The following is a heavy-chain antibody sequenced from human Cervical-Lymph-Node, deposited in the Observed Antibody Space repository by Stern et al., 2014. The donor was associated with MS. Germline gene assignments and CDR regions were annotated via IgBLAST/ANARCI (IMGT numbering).Heavy chain of an antibody. CDR2: IIPSLDIR. V-gene: IGHV1-69*09. J-gene: IGHJ6*02. CDR1: GGTFSSYS. D-gene: IGHD2-8*02. Sequence: QMQLVQSGAEVKKPGSSVRVSCKASGGTFSSYSINWVRQAPGHGLEWMGRIIPSLDIRNFAHKFQGRLTITADKSTTTAYMELSGLRSDDTATYFCARSIAGGDYSYYNDMDIWGQGTTVIVSS. CDR3: ARSIAGGDYSYYNDMDI.